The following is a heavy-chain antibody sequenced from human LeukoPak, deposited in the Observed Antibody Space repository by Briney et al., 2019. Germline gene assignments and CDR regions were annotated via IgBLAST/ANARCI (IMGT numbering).Heavy chain of an antibody. J-gene: IGHJ3*02. CDR3: ARDVERYSWAAFDI. CDR2: ISSSSSYI. Sequence: PGGSLRLSCAASGFTFSSYSMNWVRQAPGKGLEWVLSISSSSSYIYYADSVKGRFTISRDNAKNSLYLQMNSLRAEDTAVYYCARDVERYSWAAFDIWGQGTMVTVSS. D-gene: IGHD3-9*01. CDR1: GFTFSSYS. V-gene: IGHV3-21*01.